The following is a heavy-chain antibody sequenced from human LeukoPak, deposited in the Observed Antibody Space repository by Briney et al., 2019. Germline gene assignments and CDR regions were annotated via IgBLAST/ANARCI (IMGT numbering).Heavy chain of an antibody. CDR1: GFTFSSYG. CDR3: ARDYRGADYAPFDY. J-gene: IGHJ4*02. D-gene: IGHD4-17*01. Sequence: GGSLRLSCAASGFTFSSYGMHWVRQAPGKGLEWVAVISYDGSNKYYADSVKGRFTISRDNSKNTLYLQMNSLRAEDTAVYYCARDYRGADYAPFDYWGQGTLVTVSS. CDR2: ISYDGSNK. V-gene: IGHV3-30*03.